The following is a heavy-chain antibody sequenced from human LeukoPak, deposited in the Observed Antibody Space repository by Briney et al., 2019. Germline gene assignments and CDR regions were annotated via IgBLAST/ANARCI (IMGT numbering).Heavy chain of an antibody. V-gene: IGHV1-18*01. D-gene: IGHD3-16*02. Sequence: ASVKVSCKASGYTFTGDGISWVRQAPLQGLESMGWISAYNGNTNYAQKLQGRVTMTTDTSTSTAYMELRSLRSDDTAVYYCASSLRLGELSFSLFDYWGQGTLVTVSS. CDR2: ISAYNGNT. J-gene: IGHJ4*02. CDR3: ASSLRLGELSFSLFDY. CDR1: GYTFTGDG.